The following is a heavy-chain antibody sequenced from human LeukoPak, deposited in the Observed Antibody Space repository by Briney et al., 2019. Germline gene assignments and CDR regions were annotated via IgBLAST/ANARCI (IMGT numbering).Heavy chain of an antibody. CDR3: ARRPYDYVWGTYRSYYFDY. Sequence: PSETLSLTCGVTGVSFSGCYWSWIRQTPGKGLEWIGEINHSGGTNYNPSLKSRVTISVDTSKNQFSLNLNSVTAADTAVYFCARRPYDYVWGTYRSYYFDYWGQGSLVNVAS. CDR2: INHSGGT. J-gene: IGHJ4*02. D-gene: IGHD3-16*02. CDR1: GVSFSGCY. V-gene: IGHV4-34*01.